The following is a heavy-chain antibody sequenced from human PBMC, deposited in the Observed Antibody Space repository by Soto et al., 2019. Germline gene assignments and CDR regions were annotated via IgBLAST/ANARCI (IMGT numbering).Heavy chain of an antibody. CDR1: GGSISSTNW. J-gene: IGHJ5*02. CDR2: IYHSGNT. D-gene: IGHD4-17*01. V-gene: IGHV4-4*02. CDR3: ARLLTTVIDNWFDP. Sequence: QVQLQESGPGLVKPSGTLSLTCAVSGGSISSTNWWTWVRQPPGKGLEWIGEIYHSGNTNYNPSLKSRVTIAVDKSKNQFSLKLSSVTDADTAVYYCARLLTTVIDNWFDPWGQGTLVTVSS.